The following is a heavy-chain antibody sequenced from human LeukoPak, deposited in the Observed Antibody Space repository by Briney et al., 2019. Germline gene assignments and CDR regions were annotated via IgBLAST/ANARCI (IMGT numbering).Heavy chain of an antibody. CDR2: IWYDGSNK. V-gene: IGHV3-33*01. CDR1: GFTFSSYG. J-gene: IGHJ6*02. CDR3: ARDRGGYYFYGMDL. Sequence: GGSLRLSCAASGFTFSSYGMHWVRQAPGKGLEWVAVIWYDGSNKYYADSVKGRFTISRDNSKNTLYLQINSLRAEDTAVYYCARDRGGYYFYGMDLWGQGTTVTVSS. D-gene: IGHD6-25*01.